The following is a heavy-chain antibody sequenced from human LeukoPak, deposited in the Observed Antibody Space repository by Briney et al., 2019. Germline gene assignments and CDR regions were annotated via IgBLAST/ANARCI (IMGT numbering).Heavy chain of an antibody. V-gene: IGHV4-59*01. CDR2: IYYSGST. Sequence: SETLSLTCTVSGGSISSYYWSWIRQPPGKGLEWIGYIYYSGSTNYNPSLKSRVTIPVDTSKNHFSLKLSSVTAADTAVYYCARDRREVAGYDYWGQGTLVSVSS. D-gene: IGHD6-19*01. CDR3: ARDRREVAGYDY. J-gene: IGHJ4*02. CDR1: GGSISSYY.